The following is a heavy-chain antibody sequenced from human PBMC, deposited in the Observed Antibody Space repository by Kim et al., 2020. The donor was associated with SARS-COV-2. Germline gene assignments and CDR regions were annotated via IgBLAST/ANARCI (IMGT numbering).Heavy chain of an antibody. D-gene: IGHD2-2*01. V-gene: IGHV3-11*01. J-gene: IGHJ4*02. CDR3: ARDRMGAGKLVADY. Sequence: ADSVKGRFTISRDNAKNSLYLQMNSLRAEDTAVYYCARDRMGAGKLVADYWGQGTLVTVSS.